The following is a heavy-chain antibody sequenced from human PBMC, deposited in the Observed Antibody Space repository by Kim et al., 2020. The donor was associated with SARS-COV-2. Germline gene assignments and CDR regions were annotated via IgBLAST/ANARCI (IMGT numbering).Heavy chain of an antibody. Sequence: SETLSLTCTVSGGSISSGGYYWSWIRQHPGKGLEWIGYIYYSGSTYYNPALKSRVTISVDTSKNQFSRKLSSVTAADTAVYYCARAVKQQLVLLHFDDWGQGTRVTV. CDR1: GGSISSGGYY. CDR2: IYYSGST. J-gene: IGHJ4*02. V-gene: IGHV4-31*03. CDR3: ARAVKQQLVLLHFDD. D-gene: IGHD6-13*01.